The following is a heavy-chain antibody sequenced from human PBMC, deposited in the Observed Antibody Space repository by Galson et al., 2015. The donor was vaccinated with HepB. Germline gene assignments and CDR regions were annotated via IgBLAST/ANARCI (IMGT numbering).Heavy chain of an antibody. CDR3: ARDPSNTSGRWVYLDY. Sequence: QSGAEVKKPGASVKVSCKASGYIFSHHSITWVRQAPGQGLEWVGWISNYNGDTNYDQKFQGRVTMTTDTPTTTAYMELRSLTSDDTAVYYCARDPSNTSGRWVYLDYWGQGTLATVSS. CDR1: GYIFSHHS. V-gene: IGHV1-18*01. J-gene: IGHJ4*02. D-gene: IGHD6-19*01. CDR2: ISNYNGDT.